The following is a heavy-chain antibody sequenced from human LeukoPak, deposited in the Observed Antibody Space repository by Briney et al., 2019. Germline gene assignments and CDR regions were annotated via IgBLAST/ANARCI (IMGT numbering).Heavy chain of an antibody. CDR3: ARDLGKYSYGRVGFDY. J-gene: IGHJ4*02. D-gene: IGHD5-18*01. V-gene: IGHV3-48*04. CDR2: ISSSSSTI. CDR1: GFTFSSYS. Sequence: QPGGSLRLSCAASGFTFSSYSMNWVRQAPGKGLEWVSYISSSSSTIYYADSVKGRFTISRDNAKNSLYLQMNSLRAEDTAVYYCARDLGKYSYGRVGFDYWGQGTLVTVSS.